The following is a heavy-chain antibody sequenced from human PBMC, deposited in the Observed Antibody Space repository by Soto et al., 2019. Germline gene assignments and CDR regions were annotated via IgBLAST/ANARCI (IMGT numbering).Heavy chain of an antibody. CDR2: IKTDGSRA. D-gene: IGHD3-10*01. J-gene: IGHJ3*01. Sequence: EVQLVESGGGLVQPGGSLRLSCAASGFTFGTYWIHWVRQAPGEGLVWVSRIKTDGSRASYADFVKGRFTISSDNSKNTLYLQMNTLRAEDTALYYCARDPHGNSGSPNDAFDLWGQGTMVTVSS. V-gene: IGHV3-74*01. CDR3: ARDPHGNSGSPNDAFDL. CDR1: GFTFGTYW.